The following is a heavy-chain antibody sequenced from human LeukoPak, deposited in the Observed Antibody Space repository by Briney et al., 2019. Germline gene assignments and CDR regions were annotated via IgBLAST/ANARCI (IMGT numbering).Heavy chain of an antibody. CDR3: ARDFGRYSGYDFDF. V-gene: IGHV1-2*02. D-gene: IGHD5-12*01. Sequence: ASVKVSCKASEYTFTGYYMHWMRQAPGQGLEWMAWINPNSGATNYAPKFQGRVTLTRDTSITTAYMELSRLRSYDTAVYYCARDFGRYSGYDFDFWGQGTLVTVSS. CDR1: EYTFTGYY. CDR2: INPNSGAT. J-gene: IGHJ4*02.